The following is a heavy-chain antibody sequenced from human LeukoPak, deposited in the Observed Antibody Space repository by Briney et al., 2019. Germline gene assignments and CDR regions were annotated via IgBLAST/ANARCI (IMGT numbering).Heavy chain of an antibody. Sequence: PGGSLRLSCAASGFTFSSYAMHWVRQAPGKGLEWVAVISYDGSNKYYADSVKGRFTISRDNAKNSLYLQMNSLRAEDTAVYYCARDFRDDCSSTSCYILHDYWGQGTLVTVSS. CDR2: ISYDGSNK. V-gene: IGHV3-30-3*01. J-gene: IGHJ4*02. CDR1: GFTFSSYA. CDR3: ARDFRDDCSSTSCYILHDY. D-gene: IGHD2-2*02.